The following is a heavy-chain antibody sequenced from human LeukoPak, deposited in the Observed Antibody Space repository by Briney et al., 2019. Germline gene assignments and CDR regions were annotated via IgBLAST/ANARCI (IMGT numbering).Heavy chain of an antibody. CDR1: GGSFSGYY. CDR2: INHSGST. CDR3: ASRRCSTTCPEDY. D-gene: IGHD2-2*01. J-gene: IGHJ4*02. Sequence: SETLSLTCAVYGGSFSGYYWSWIRQPPGKGLEWIGEINHSGSTNYNPSLKSRVTISVDTSKNQLSLKLSSVTAADTAVYYCASRRCSTTCPEDYWGQGTLVTVSS. V-gene: IGHV4-34*01.